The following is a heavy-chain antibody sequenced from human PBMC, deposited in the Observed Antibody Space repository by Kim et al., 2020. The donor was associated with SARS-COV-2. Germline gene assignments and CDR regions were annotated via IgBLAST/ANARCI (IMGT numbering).Heavy chain of an antibody. D-gene: IGHD2-15*01. V-gene: IGHV3-23*01. CDR3: AKGYYCSGGSCYPHFDY. Sequence: VKGRFPISRDNSKNTLYLQMNSLRAEDTAVYYCAKGYYCSGGSCYPHFDYWGQGTLVTVSS. J-gene: IGHJ4*02.